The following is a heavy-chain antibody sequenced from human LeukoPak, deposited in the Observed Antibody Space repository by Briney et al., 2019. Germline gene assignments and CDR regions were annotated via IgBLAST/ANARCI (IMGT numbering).Heavy chain of an antibody. CDR1: GGSISYSGYY. J-gene: IGHJ2*01. CDR3: ATAINWYFDL. D-gene: IGHD2-21*01. V-gene: IGHV4-39*01. CDR2: IYYSGST. Sequence: PSETLSLTCTVSGGSISYSGYYWGLIRQPPEKGLEWIGSIYYSGSTYYNPSLKSRVTISVDTSMNQFSLKLSSVTAADTAVYYCATAINWYFDLWGRGTLVTVSS.